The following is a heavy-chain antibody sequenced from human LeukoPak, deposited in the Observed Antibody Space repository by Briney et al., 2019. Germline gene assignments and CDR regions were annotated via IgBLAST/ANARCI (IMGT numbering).Heavy chain of an antibody. Sequence: ASVKVSCKASGYTFISYAMNWVRQAPGQGLEWMGWINTNTGNPTYAQGFTGRFVFSLDTSVSTAYLQISSLKAEDTAVYYCARPSYYYDSSGYYFAFDYWGQGTLVTVSS. CDR1: GYTFISYA. CDR2: INTNTGNP. J-gene: IGHJ4*02. V-gene: IGHV7-4-1*02. D-gene: IGHD3-22*01. CDR3: ARPSYYYDSSGYYFAFDY.